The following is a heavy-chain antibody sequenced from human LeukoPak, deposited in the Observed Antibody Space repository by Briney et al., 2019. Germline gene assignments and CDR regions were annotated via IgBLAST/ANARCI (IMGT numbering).Heavy chain of an antibody. J-gene: IGHJ4*02. CDR2: IYYSGSN. Sequence: SETLSLTCPVSGGSISSSSYYWGWIRQPPGKGLEWIGSIYYSGSNYYNPSLKGRVTISVDTSKNQFSLKVSSVTAADTAVYYCAREGGYFDYWGQGTLVSVSS. CDR3: AREGGYFDY. V-gene: IGHV4-39*02. CDR1: GGSISSSSYY. D-gene: IGHD3-16*01.